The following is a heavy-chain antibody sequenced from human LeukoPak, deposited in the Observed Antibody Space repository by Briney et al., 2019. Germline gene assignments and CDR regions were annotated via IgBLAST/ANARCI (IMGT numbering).Heavy chain of an antibody. V-gene: IGHV3-23*01. CDR1: GLTFSNFA. Sequence: GGSLRLSCAASGLTFSNFAMSWVRQAPGKGLESVLVISGTGDNTYYADSVKGRFTVSRDNSQNTLYLQMNSLRAEDTAVYYCARAPTALPGAADSWGQGTLVTVSS. D-gene: IGHD2-8*02. J-gene: IGHJ4*02. CDR3: ARAPTALPGAADS. CDR2: ISGTGDNT.